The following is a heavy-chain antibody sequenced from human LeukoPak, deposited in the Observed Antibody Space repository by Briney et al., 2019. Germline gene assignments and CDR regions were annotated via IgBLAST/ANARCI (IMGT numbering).Heavy chain of an antibody. CDR2: ISGSGVST. D-gene: IGHD3-22*01. CDR1: GCTFSSDA. CDR3: EKDQPYYYDSTNYFDY. V-gene: IGHV3-23*01. J-gene: IGHJ4*02. Sequence: PARSLRLSCAASGCTFSSDAMSWVRQPPGKGLEWVSVISGSGVSTFYSDSVKGRFTISRDNSKSTLYLQRRSPIAEDTPAYFCEKDQPYYYDSTNYFDYWGQGTLVTV.